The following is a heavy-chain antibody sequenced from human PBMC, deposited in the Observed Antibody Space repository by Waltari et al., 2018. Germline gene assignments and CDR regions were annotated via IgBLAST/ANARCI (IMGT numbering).Heavy chain of an antibody. V-gene: IGHV4-34*01. CDR2: IDHSGGT. D-gene: IGHD6-13*01. CDR1: AGSFSGYY. Sequence: QVQLQQWGAGLLKPSETLSLTCAVYAGSFSGYYWSWIRQPPGKGLEWIGEIDHSGGTNYNPSLQSRVTISADTSKRRFSLTLRSMTAADTAVYYCTRGRRHRAASRNYYYMDVWGKGTTVTVSS. J-gene: IGHJ6*03. CDR3: TRGRRHRAASRNYYYMDV.